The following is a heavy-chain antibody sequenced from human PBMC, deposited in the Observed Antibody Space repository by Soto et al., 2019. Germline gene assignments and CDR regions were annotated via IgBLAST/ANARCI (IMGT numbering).Heavy chain of an antibody. CDR2: IIPIFGTA. D-gene: IGHD3-22*01. J-gene: IGHJ4*02. Sequence: QVQLVQSGAEVKKPGSSVKVSCKASGGTFSSYAISWVRQAPGQGLEWMGGIIPIFGTANYAQKFQGRVTITADKATSTAYMELSSLRSEDTAVYYCARGAAYYDSSGYGYFDYWGQGTLVTVSS. V-gene: IGHV1-69*06. CDR3: ARGAAYYDSSGYGYFDY. CDR1: GGTFSSYA.